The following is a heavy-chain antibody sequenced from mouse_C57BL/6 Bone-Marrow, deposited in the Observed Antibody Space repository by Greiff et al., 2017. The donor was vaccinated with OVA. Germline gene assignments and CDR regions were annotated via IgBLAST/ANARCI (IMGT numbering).Heavy chain of an antibody. CDR1: GYTFTSYW. V-gene: IGHV1-62-3*01. D-gene: IGHD3-2*02. Sequence: QVHVKQPGAELVKPGASVKLSCKASGYTFTSYWMHWVKQRPGRGLEWIGRIDPNSGGTKYNEKFKSKATLTVDKPSSTAYMELSSLTNEDSAVYYCTRAHSSGRGYWGQGTTLTVSS. CDR3: TRAHSSGRGY. CDR2: IDPNSGGT. J-gene: IGHJ2*01.